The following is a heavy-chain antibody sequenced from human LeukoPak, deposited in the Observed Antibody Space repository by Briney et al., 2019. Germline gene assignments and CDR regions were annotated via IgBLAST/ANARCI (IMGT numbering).Heavy chain of an antibody. D-gene: IGHD4-23*01. V-gene: IGHV1-18*01. CDR1: GGTFSSYA. J-gene: IGHJ4*02. CDR2: ISAYNGNT. CDR3: AVDYGGRAIPGDY. Sequence: VASVKVSCTASGGTFSSYAISWVRQAPGQGLEWMGWISAYNGNTYYAQMLQGRVTMTTDTSTSTAYMELRSLRSDDTAVYFCAVDYGGRAIPGDYWGQGTLVTVSS.